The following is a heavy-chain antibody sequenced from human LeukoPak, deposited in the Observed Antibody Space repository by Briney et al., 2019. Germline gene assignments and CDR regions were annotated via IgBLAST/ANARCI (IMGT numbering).Heavy chain of an antibody. CDR3: ALDSSSWYPFDY. CDR2: IKQDGSEK. D-gene: IGHD6-13*01. CDR1: GFTFSSYW. Sequence: PGGSLRLSCAASGFTFSSYWMSWVRQAPGKGLEWVANIKQDGSEKYYVDSVKGRFTISRDNAKNSLYLQMNSLRAEDTAVYYRALDSSSWYPFDYWGQGTLVTVSS. J-gene: IGHJ4*02. V-gene: IGHV3-7*01.